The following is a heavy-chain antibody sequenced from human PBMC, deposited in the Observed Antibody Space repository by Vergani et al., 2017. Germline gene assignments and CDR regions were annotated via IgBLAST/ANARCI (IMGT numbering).Heavy chain of an antibody. J-gene: IGHJ5*02. CDR1: GGTLSGYY. Sequence: QVQLQQWGAGLLKPSETLSLTCAVYGGTLSGYYWSWIRQPPGKELEWIGEISESGSTNYNPSLKSRVTISIDTSKSHFSLKLSSVTAADTAVYYCARVVMYGWFDPWGQGTLVTVSS. V-gene: IGHV4-34*01. D-gene: IGHD2-8*01. CDR3: ARVVMYGWFDP. CDR2: ISESGST.